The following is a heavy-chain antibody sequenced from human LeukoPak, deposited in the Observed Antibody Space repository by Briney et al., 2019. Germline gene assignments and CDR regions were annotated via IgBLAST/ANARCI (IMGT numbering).Heavy chain of an antibody. CDR1: GFTFSSYG. D-gene: IGHD3-10*01. CDR2: IHYDGSNK. V-gene: IGHV3-30*02. J-gene: IGHJ4*02. Sequence: PGGSLRLXCAASGFTFSSYGMQWVRQAPGKGLEWVAFIHYDGSNKYYANSVKGRFTISRDNSKNTLYLHMNSLRAEDTAVYYCAKDPIRGVRPYYFSSWGQGTLVTVSS. CDR3: AKDPIRGVRPYYFSS.